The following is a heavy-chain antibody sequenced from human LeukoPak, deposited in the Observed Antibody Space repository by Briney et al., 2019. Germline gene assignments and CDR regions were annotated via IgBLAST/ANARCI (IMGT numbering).Heavy chain of an antibody. D-gene: IGHD2-21*02. J-gene: IGHJ3*02. CDR2: ISSSSSCI. Sequence: GGSLRLSCAASGFTFSSYSMNWVRQAPGKGLEWVSSISSSSSCIYYADSVKGRFTISRDNAKNSLYLQMNSLRAEDTAVYYCARAGYCGGDCYPSDAFDIWGQGTMVTVSS. CDR3: ARAGYCGGDCYPSDAFDI. V-gene: IGHV3-21*01. CDR1: GFTFSSYS.